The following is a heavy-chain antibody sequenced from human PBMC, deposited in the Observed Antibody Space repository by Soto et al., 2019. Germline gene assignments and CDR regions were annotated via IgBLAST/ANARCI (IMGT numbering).Heavy chain of an antibody. Sequence: QVQLQQWGAGLLKPSETLSLTCAVYGGSFSGYYWSWIRQPPGKGLEWIGEINHSGSTNYNTSLKSRFTISVDTSKNQFSLKLSSVTAADTAVYYCARYPMATITAFDYWGQGTLVTVSS. CDR2: INHSGST. CDR3: ARYPMATITAFDY. V-gene: IGHV4-34*01. J-gene: IGHJ4*02. D-gene: IGHD5-12*01. CDR1: GGSFSGYY.